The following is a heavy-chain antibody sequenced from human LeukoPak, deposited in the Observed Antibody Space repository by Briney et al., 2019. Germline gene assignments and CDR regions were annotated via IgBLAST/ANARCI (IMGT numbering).Heavy chain of an antibody. CDR2: ISSDGSAK. CDR1: GFTFTTYG. Sequence: GRSLRLSCAASGFTFTTYGMHWVRQAPGKGLEWVATISSDGSAKYYADSVQGRSTISRDNSKNTLDLQMNSLRLDDTAVYYCAKGVNGNWFDPWGQGTLVIVSS. V-gene: IGHV3-30*18. CDR3: AKGVNGNWFDP. J-gene: IGHJ5*02.